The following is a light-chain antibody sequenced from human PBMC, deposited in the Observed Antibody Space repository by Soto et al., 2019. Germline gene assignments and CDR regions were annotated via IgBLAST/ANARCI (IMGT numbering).Light chain of an antibody. CDR1: SSDVGGYNY. CDR3: SSFTTNYFYV. V-gene: IGLV2-14*01. J-gene: IGLJ1*01. CDR2: EVS. Sequence: QSALTQPASVSGSPGQSITISCTGTSSDVGGYNYVSWYQHHPGKAPKLMIHEVSDRPSGISNRFSGSKSGNTASLTISGLQAEDEADYYCSSFTTNYFYVFGPGTKLTVL.